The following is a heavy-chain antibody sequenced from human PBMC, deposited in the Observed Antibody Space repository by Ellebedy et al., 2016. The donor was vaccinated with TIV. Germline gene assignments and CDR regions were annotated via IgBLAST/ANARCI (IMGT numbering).Heavy chain of an antibody. V-gene: IGHV3-7*01. D-gene: IGHD5-12*01. J-gene: IGHJ4*02. CDR2: INQDGSEK. CDR1: GFTFSSYW. CDR3: ARDGDSGWLLDY. Sequence: GESLKISXAASGFTFSSYWMSWVRQAPGKGLEWVAYINQDGSEKYYVDSVKGRFTISRDNAENSLYLRMDSLRGEDTAVYYCARDGDSGWLLDYWGQGTLVTLSS.